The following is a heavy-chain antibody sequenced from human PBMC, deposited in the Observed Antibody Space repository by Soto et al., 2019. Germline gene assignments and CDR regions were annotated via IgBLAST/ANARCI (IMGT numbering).Heavy chain of an antibody. CDR3: SADRTDIGVGWWV. Sequence: SVKVSCKASGSGFIRSGIQWVRQAHGQRLEWIGWIVVASGQTNYAQNFRGRVAITRDTSTATAYIELTGLTSEDTAVYFCSADRTDIGVGWWVWGQGTRVTVSS. D-gene: IGHD2-15*01. J-gene: IGHJ6*02. V-gene: IGHV1-58*02. CDR1: GSGFIRSG. CDR2: IVVASGQT.